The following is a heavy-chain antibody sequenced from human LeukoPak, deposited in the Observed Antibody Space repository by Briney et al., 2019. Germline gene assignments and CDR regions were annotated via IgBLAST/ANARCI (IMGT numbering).Heavy chain of an antibody. V-gene: IGHV3-23*01. CDR2: ISGSGGST. J-gene: IGHJ3*02. CDR1: GFIFSTYA. CDR3: AKDRLGVTTSDAFDI. D-gene: IGHD4-17*01. Sequence: GGSLRLSWAASGFIFSTYAMSWVRQAPGKGLEWVSAISGSGGSTYYADSVKGRFTIPRDNSKNTLYVQMNSLRAEDTAVYYCAKDRLGVTTSDAFDIWGQGTMVTVSS.